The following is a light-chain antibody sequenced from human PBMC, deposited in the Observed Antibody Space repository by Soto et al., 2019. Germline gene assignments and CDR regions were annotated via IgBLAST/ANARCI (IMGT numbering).Light chain of an antibody. Sequence: EIALTQSPGTLSLSPGEIATLSCRASQSVSGNYLAWYQQKFGQAPGLVIYGTSNRATGIPDRFSGRGSGTDFTPAISRVETEDLAEYYLLKYGGSPVLSFGGATRVVI. CDR3: LKYGGSPVLS. CDR1: QSVSGNY. V-gene: IGKV3-20*01. J-gene: IGKJ4*01. CDR2: GTS.